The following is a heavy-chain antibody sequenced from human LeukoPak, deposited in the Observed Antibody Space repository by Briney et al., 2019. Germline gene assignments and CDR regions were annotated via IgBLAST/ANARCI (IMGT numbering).Heavy chain of an antibody. J-gene: IGHJ2*01. CDR3: ARVGDHYHWYLDL. Sequence: GGSLRLSCAASGFTVSTKYMNWVRQAPGKGLEWVSILYSGDSTYYADSVKGRFIVSRDNSKNTLYLQMNALRADGTAVYYCARVGDHYHWYLDLWGRGTLVTVSS. D-gene: IGHD3-10*01. CDR2: LYSGDST. CDR1: GFTVSTKY. V-gene: IGHV3-53*01.